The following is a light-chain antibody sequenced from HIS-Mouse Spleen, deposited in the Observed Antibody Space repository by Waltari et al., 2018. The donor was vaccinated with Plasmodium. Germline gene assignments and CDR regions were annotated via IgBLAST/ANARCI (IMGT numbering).Light chain of an antibody. CDR1: QRLVHSDGNTY. CDR2: KVS. CDR3: MQGTHWPRT. J-gene: IGKJ1*01. Sequence: DVVMTQSPLSLPVTLGQPASISCRSSQRLVHSDGNTYLNRFQQRPGQSPRRLIYKVSNRDSGVPDRFSGSVSGTDFTLKISRVEAEDVGVYYCMQGTHWPRTFGQGTKVEIK. V-gene: IGKV2-30*02.